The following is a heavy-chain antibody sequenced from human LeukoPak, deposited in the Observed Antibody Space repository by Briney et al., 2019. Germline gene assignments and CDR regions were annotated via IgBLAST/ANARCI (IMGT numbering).Heavy chain of an antibody. Sequence: GGSLRLSCAASGFTFSNYGMSWVRQAPGKGLEWVASIAPSGKSAHYADSVKGRFTVSRDNSKKTLYLGMNSLTAEDTAVYYCAKENYGSGSYHPDYWGQGTLVTVSS. CDR3: AKENYGSGSYHPDY. CDR2: IAPSGKSA. J-gene: IGHJ4*02. CDR1: GFTFSNYG. D-gene: IGHD3-10*01. V-gene: IGHV3-23*01.